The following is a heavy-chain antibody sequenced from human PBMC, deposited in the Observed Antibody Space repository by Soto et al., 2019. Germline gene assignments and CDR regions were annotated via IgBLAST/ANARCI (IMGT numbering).Heavy chain of an antibody. CDR2: ISSSGSTI. V-gene: IGHV3-48*03. Sequence: PGGSLRLSCAASGFTFSSYKMNWVRQAPGKGLEWVSYISSSGSTIYYADSVKGRFTISRDNAKNSLYLQMNSLRAEDTAVYYCARDRIRIVGVLPYGMDVWGQGTTVTVSS. D-gene: IGHD3-3*01. CDR1: GFTFSSYK. CDR3: ARDRIRIVGVLPYGMDV. J-gene: IGHJ6*02.